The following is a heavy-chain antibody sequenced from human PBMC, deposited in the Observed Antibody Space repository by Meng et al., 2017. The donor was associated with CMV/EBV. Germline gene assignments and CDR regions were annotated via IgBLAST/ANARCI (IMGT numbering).Heavy chain of an antibody. D-gene: IGHD3-9*01. Sequence: SVKVSCKASGGTFSSYAISWVRQAPGQGLEWMGGIIPILGIANYAQKFQGRVTITADKSTSTAYMELSSLRSEDTAVYYCARDYTTGYYYYYGMDVWGQGTTVTVS. CDR2: IIPILGIA. CDR3: ARDYTTGYYYYYGMDV. J-gene: IGHJ6*02. CDR1: GGTFSSYA. V-gene: IGHV1-69*10.